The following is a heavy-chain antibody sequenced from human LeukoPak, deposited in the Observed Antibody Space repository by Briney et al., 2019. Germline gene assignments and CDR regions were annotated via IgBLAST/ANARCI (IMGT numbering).Heavy chain of an antibody. V-gene: IGHV4-34*01. J-gene: IGHJ4*02. CDR1: GGSFSGYY. D-gene: IGHD2-21*02. Sequence: SETLSLTCVVYGGSFSGYYWSWIRQPPGKGLEWIGEISHSGSTNYNPSLKSRVTISVDTSKNQFSLKLSSVTAADTAVYYCARGRGMAYCGGDCYRGSDYWGQGTLVTVSS. CDR2: ISHSGST. CDR3: ARGRGMAYCGGDCYRGSDY.